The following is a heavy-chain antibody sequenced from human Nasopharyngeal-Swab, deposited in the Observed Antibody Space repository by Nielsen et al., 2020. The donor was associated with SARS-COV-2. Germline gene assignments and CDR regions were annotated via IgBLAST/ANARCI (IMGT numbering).Heavy chain of an antibody. CDR3: SRHRTWGSSGYSY. CDR2: IDPSDSYT. Sequence: GESLKISCQGSGYSFTSYWISWVRQMPGKGLEWVGRIDPSDSYTNYSPSFQGHVTISADKSISTAYLQWISLKASDTAMYYCSRHRTWGSSGYSYWGQGTLVTVSS. CDR1: GYSFTSYW. D-gene: IGHD3-22*01. V-gene: IGHV5-10-1*01. J-gene: IGHJ4*02.